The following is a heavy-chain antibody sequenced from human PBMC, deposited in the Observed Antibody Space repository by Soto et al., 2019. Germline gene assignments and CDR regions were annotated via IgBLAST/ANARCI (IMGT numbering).Heavy chain of an antibody. CDR1: GFTFSSYG. J-gene: IGHJ4*02. V-gene: IGHV3-30*18. CDR3: AKDANYDFWSGYLDY. Sequence: GGSLRLSCAASGFTFSSYGMHWVRPAPGKGLEWVAVISYDGSNKYYADSVKGRFTISRDNSKNTLYLQMNSLRAEDTAVYYCAKDANYDFWSGYLDYWGQGTLVTVSS. D-gene: IGHD3-3*01. CDR2: ISYDGSNK.